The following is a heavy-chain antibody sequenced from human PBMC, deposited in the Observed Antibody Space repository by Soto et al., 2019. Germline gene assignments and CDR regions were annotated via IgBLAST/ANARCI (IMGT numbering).Heavy chain of an antibody. CDR1: VYSISRDSAA. V-gene: IGHV6-1*01. Sequence: SQTLSLTCAISVYSISRDSAAWNWIRQSPSRGLEWLGRTYYRSKWCYDYAVSVKGRVTINPDTSKNQFSLHLNSVTPEDTAVYYCARAYSSGWYSYFDYWGQGTLVTVSS. J-gene: IGHJ4*02. CDR3: ARAYSSGWYSYFDY. CDR2: TYYRSKWCY. D-gene: IGHD6-19*01.